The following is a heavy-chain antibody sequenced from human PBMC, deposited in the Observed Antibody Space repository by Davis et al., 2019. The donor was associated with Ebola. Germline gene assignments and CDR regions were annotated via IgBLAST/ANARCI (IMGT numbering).Heavy chain of an antibody. D-gene: IGHD2-2*01. V-gene: IGHV1-69*13. Sequence: AASVKVSCKASGYTFTSYGISWVRQAPGQGLEWMGGIIPIFGTANYAQKFQGRVTITADESTSTAYMELSSLRSEDTAVYYCASRGTREDVVVPAAIYYGMDVWGQGTTVTVSS. CDR1: GYTFTSYG. CDR2: IIPIFGTA. J-gene: IGHJ6*02. CDR3: ASRGTREDVVVPAAIYYGMDV.